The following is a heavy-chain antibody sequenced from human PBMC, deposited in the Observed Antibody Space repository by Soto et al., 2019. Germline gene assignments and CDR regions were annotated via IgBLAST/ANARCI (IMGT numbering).Heavy chain of an antibody. CDR2: IYSGGST. CDR1: GLSVSSSD. V-gene: IGHV3-53*02. D-gene: IGHD6-6*01. CDR3: STSSRNEYHFAMDA. Sequence: EVHLVETGGGLIQPGGSLSLSCAASGLSVSSSDMSWVRQASGKGLEWVSVIYSGGSTHDADSVKGRFTISRDNSKNTVHLQMNSLRVDDTAVYFCSTSSRNEYHFAMDAWGQGTTVIVSS. J-gene: IGHJ6*02.